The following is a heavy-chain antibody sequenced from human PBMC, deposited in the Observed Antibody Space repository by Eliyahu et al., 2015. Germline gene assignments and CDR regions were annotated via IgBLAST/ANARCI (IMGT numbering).Heavy chain of an antibody. D-gene: IGHD3-22*01. V-gene: IGHV4-34*01. Sequence: QVQLQQWGAGLLKPSETLSLTCAVYGGSFSGYYWSWIRQPPGKGLEWIGEINHSGSTNYNPSLKSRVTISVDTSKNQFSLKLSSVTAADTAVYYCARLHGYYYDSSGGYWGQGTLVTVSS. CDR2: INHSGST. J-gene: IGHJ4*02. CDR3: ARLHGYYYDSSGGY. CDR1: GGSFSGYY.